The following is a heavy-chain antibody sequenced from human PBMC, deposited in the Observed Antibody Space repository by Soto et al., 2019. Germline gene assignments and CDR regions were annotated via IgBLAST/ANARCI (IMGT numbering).Heavy chain of an antibody. D-gene: IGHD6-13*01. J-gene: IGHJ4*02. Sequence: TLSLTCTVSSGSIRRSGYYWSWIRQHPEKGLEWIGYITDSGRTYYNPSLKGRSTISVDTSKNQFSLTLGSVSAADTALYYCARTGIEASGNPNYFDYWGQGTLVTVSS. CDR3: ARTGIEASGNPNYFDY. CDR2: ITDSGRT. V-gene: IGHV4-31*03. CDR1: SGSIRRSGYY.